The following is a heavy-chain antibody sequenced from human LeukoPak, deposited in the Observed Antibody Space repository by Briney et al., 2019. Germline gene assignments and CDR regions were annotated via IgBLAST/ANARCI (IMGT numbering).Heavy chain of an antibody. CDR2: IYHSGST. V-gene: IGHV4-4*02. J-gene: IGHJ4*02. Sequence: SETLSLTCAVSGGSISSSNWWSWVRQPPGKGLEWIGEIYHSGSTNYNPSLKSRVTISVDKSKNQFSLKLSPVTAADTAVYYCARAPGGYCSSTSCRLDYWGQGTLVTVSS. D-gene: IGHD2-2*01. CDR3: ARAPGGYCSSTSCRLDY. CDR1: GGSISSSNW.